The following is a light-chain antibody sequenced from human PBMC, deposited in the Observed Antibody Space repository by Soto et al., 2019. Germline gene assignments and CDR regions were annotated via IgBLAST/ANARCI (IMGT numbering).Light chain of an antibody. CDR1: QDINKW. CDR2: TAS. J-gene: IGKJ4*01. V-gene: IGKV1-12*01. Sequence: IQMTQSPSSVSASVLYRVTITFRASQDINKWLAWYQQKPGLAPNLVIYTASRLHGGGPSRFSGSASGTDFTLTISSLQPEAVETYYCQQGKSLTLTFGGGTXVEIK. CDR3: QQGKSLTLT.